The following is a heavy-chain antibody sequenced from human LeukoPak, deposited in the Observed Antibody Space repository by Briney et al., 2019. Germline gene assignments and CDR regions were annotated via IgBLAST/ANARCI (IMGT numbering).Heavy chain of an antibody. D-gene: IGHD2-2*01. V-gene: IGHV3-23*01. CDR1: GFTFSSYA. Sequence: GGSLRLSCAASGFTFSSYAMSWVRQAPGKGLEWVSAISGSGGSTYYADSVKGRFTISRDNSKNTPYLQMNSLRAEDTAVYYCAKGHISGYCSSTSCYGVVDYFDYWGQGTLVTVSS. CDR2: ISGSGGST. J-gene: IGHJ4*02. CDR3: AKGHISGYCSSTSCYGVVDYFDY.